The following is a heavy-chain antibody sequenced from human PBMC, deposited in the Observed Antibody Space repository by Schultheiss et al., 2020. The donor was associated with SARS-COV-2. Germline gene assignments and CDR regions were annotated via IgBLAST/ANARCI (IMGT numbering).Heavy chain of an antibody. J-gene: IGHJ3*02. Sequence: SQTLSLTCTVSGGSISSGGYYWSWIRQHPGKGLEWIGYIYYSGSTYYNPSLKSRVTISVDTSKNQFSLKLSSVTAADTAVYYCARLGVNYDYVWGSYPDNVEAFDIWGQGTTVTVSS. CDR2: IYYSGST. CDR1: GGSISSGGYY. D-gene: IGHD3-16*02. CDR3: ARLGVNYDYVWGSYPDNVEAFDI. V-gene: IGHV4-31*03.